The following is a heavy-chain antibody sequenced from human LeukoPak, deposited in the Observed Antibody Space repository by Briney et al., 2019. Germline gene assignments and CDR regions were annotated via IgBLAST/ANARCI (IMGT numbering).Heavy chain of an antibody. CDR2: INTNTGNP. V-gene: IGHV7-4-1*02. J-gene: IGHJ6*03. D-gene: IGHD3-3*01. Sequence: GASVKVSCKASGYTFTSYAMNWVRQAPGQGLEWMGWINTNTGNPTYAQGFTGRFVFSLDTSVSTAYLQISSLKAEDTAVYYCARTRVGNTIFGVVLPLPYYYYMDVWGKGTTVTVSS. CDR1: GYTFTSYA. CDR3: ARTRVGNTIFGVVLPLPYYYYMDV.